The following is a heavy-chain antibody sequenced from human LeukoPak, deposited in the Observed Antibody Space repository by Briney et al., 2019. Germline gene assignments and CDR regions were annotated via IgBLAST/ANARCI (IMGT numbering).Heavy chain of an antibody. J-gene: IGHJ4*02. CDR2: ISGSGGST. CDR1: GFTFSSYA. V-gene: IGHV3-23*01. D-gene: IGHD3-22*01. Sequence: GGSLRLSCAASGFTFSSYAMSWVRQAPGKGLEWVSAISGSGGSTYYADSVKGRFTISRDNSKNTLYLQMNSLRAEDTAVYYCAKNIALYYYDSSGLEDWGLGTLVTVSS. CDR3: AKNIALYYYDSSGLED.